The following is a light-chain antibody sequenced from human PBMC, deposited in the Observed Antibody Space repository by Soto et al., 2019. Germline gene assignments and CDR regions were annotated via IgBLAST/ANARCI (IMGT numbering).Light chain of an antibody. CDR3: SSYAGSSNV. CDR2: EVF. J-gene: IGLJ1*01. V-gene: IGLV2-14*03. Sequence: QSVLTQPASVSGSPGQSITISCSGTGRDIGAYIFVSWYQQHPGRAPKLLLYEVFNRPSGVSNRFSGSKSGNTASLTISGLQAEDEADYYCSSYAGSSNVFGTGTKVTVL. CDR1: GRDIGAYIF.